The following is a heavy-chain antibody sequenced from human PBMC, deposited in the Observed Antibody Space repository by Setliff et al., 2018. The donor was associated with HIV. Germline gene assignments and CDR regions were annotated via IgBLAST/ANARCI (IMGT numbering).Heavy chain of an antibody. Sequence: GGSLRLSCAASGFTFSSYWMSWFRQAPGKGLEWVANIKQDGSEKNYVDSVKGRFTISRDNTKNSLYLQLNSLRAEDTAVYYCARDAAAPAAIEGAFDIWGQGTMVTVSS. CDR1: GFTFSSYW. CDR3: ARDAAAPAAIEGAFDI. CDR2: IKQDGSEK. D-gene: IGHD2-2*02. V-gene: IGHV3-7*01. J-gene: IGHJ3*02.